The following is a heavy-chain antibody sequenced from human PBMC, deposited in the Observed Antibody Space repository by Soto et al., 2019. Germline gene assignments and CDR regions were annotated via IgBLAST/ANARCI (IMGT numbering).Heavy chain of an antibody. V-gene: IGHV3-23*01. CDR2: ISGSGGST. D-gene: IGHD3-16*01. J-gene: IGHJ3*02. Sequence: EVQLLESGGGLVQPGGSLRLSCAASGFTFSSYAMSWVRQAPGKGLEWVSAISGSGGSTYYADSVKGRFTISRDNSKNTLYLQMNSLRAGETAVYYCAKSQGGGPDAFDIWGQGTMVTVSS. CDR1: GFTFSSYA. CDR3: AKSQGGGPDAFDI.